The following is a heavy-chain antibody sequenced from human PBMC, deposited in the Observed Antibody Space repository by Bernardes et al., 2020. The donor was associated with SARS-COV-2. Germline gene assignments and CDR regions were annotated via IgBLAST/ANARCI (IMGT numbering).Heavy chain of an antibody. V-gene: IGHV4-59*01. CDR3: ARERIVVVPAAMKLYYYYYMDV. D-gene: IGHD2-2*01. CDR2: IYYSGST. J-gene: IGHJ6*03. Sequence: SETLSLTCTVSGGSISSYYWSWIRQPPGKGLEWIGYIYYSGSTNYNPSLKSRVTISVYTSKNQFSLKLSSVTAADTAVYYCARERIVVVPAAMKLYYYYYMDVWGKGTTVTVSS. CDR1: GGSISSYY.